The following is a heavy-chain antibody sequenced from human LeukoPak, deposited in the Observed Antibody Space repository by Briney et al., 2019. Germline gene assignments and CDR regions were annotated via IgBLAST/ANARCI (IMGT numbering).Heavy chain of an antibody. J-gene: IGHJ4*02. CDR2: IKQDGSEK. CDR3: ARVSPLAADDY. CDR1: GFTFSSYW. Sequence: GGSLRLSCAASGFTFSSYWMSWIRQAPGKGLEWVANIKQDGSEKYYVDSVKGRFTISRDNAKNSLYLQMNSLRAEDTAVYYCARVSPLAADDYWGQGTLVTVSS. V-gene: IGHV3-7*01.